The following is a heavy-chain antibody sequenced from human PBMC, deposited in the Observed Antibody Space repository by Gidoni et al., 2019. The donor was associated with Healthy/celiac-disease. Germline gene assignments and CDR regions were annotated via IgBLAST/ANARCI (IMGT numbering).Heavy chain of an antibody. J-gene: IGHJ2*01. D-gene: IGHD3-22*01. CDR3: ARVTNYYDNPNSWYFDL. CDR1: GGSISRSHW. Sequence: QVHLQESGPGLVKPSGTLSLTGAVSGGSISRSHWWSWVRQPPGKGLEWIGEIYHSGSTKDNTSLKSRVTISVDKSKNQFSLKLSSVTAADTAVYYCARVTNYYDNPNSWYFDLWGRGTLVTVSS. V-gene: IGHV4-4*02. CDR2: IYHSGST.